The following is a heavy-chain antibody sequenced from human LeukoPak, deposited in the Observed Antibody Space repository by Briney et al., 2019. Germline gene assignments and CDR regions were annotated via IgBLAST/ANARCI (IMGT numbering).Heavy chain of an antibody. V-gene: IGHV3-21*01. CDR2: ISSSSLYI. CDR3: ARSSFSSGWYEPYYFDY. CDR1: GFTFSSYS. Sequence: GGSLRLSCAASGFTFSSYSMNWVRQAPGKGLEWVSSISSSSLYIYYADSVKGRFTISRDNAKNSLFLQMNSLRAEDTAIYYCARSSFSSGWYEPYYFDYWGQGTLVTVSS. J-gene: IGHJ4*02. D-gene: IGHD6-19*01.